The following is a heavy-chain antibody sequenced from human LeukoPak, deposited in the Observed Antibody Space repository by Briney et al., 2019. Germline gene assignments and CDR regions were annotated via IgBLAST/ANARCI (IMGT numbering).Heavy chain of an antibody. CDR1: GFTFSAFS. V-gene: IGHV3-43*01. CDR2: ISWDGGST. CDR3: AKDIGSGWSHPNPSKYYFDY. D-gene: IGHD6-19*01. J-gene: IGHJ4*02. Sequence: PGGSLRLSCAASGFTFSAFSMNWVRQAPGKGLEWVSLISWDGGSTYYADSVKGRFTISRDNSKNSLYLQMNSLRTEDTALYYCAKDIGSGWSHPNPSKYYFDYWGQGTLVTVSS.